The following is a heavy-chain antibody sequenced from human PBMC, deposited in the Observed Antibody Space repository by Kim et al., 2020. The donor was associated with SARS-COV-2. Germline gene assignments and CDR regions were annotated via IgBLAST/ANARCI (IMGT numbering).Heavy chain of an antibody. CDR3: AKDKDKDYYGSGSYAAFDI. J-gene: IGHJ3*02. D-gene: IGHD3-10*01. Sequence: GGSLRLSCAASGFTFDDYAMHWVRQAPGKGLEWVSGISCNSGSIGYADSVKGRFTISRDNAKNSLYLQMNSLRAEDTALYYCAKDKDKDYYGSGSYAAFDIWGQGTMVTVSS. CDR1: GFTFDDYA. V-gene: IGHV3-9*01. CDR2: ISCNSGSI.